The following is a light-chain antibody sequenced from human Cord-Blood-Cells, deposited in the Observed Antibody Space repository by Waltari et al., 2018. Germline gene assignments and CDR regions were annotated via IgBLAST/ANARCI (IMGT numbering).Light chain of an antibody. CDR3: QQYGSSFT. J-gene: IGKJ3*01. CDR1: QSVSSSY. CDR2: GAS. Sequence: EIVLTRSPGTLSLSPGERATLSFRASQSVSSSYLAWYQQKPGQAPRLLIYGASSRATGIPDRFSGSGSGTDFTLTISRLEPEDFVVYYCQQYGSSFTFGPGTKVDIK. V-gene: IGKV3-20*01.